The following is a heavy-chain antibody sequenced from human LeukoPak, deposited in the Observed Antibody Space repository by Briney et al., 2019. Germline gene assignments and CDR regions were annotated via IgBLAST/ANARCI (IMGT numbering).Heavy chain of an antibody. CDR3: ARDGYGDYLFDY. D-gene: IGHD4-17*01. V-gene: IGHV3-48*02. Sequence: GGSLRLSCAASRFTFSSYSLNWVRQAPGKGLEWVSYISSGGSTIYYADSVKGRFTISRDNARNSLYLQMDSLRDEDTAVYYCARDGYGDYLFDYWGQGTLVTVCS. CDR2: ISSGGSTI. CDR1: RFTFSSYS. J-gene: IGHJ4*02.